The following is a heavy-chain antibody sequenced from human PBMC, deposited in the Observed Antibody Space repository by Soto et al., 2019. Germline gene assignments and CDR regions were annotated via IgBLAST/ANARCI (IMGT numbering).Heavy chain of an antibody. CDR2: INPSGGRT. D-gene: IGHD3-22*01. J-gene: IGHJ4*02. CDR3: AGLYHYDSSGYYDY. Sequence: GXSVKVSGKASGNSFTTYYMHWVRQAPVQGLEWMGIINPSGGRTTYSQKFQGRVTMTRDTSTSTFHMELSSLTSEDTAVYYCAGLYHYDSSGYYDYWGQGTLVTVSS. V-gene: IGHV1-46*01. CDR1: GNSFTTYY.